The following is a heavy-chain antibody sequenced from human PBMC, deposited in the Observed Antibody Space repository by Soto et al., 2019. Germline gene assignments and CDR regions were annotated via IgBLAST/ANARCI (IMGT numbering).Heavy chain of an antibody. V-gene: IGHV4-38-2*02. CDR3: ARELDSSGEAY. CDR2: VYHSGGT. J-gene: IGHJ4*02. D-gene: IGHD3-22*01. Sequence: PSETLSLTCTVSGYSISSGYYWAWIRQPPGKGLEWIGSVYHSGGTYYNPSLKSRLSVSMDTSKNQFSLKLTSVTAADTAVYLCARELDSSGEAYWGQGTLVTVSS. CDR1: GYSISSGYY.